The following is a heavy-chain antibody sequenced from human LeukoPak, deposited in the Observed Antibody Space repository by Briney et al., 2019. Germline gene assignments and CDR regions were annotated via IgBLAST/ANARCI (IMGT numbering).Heavy chain of an antibody. Sequence: PGGSLRLSCAASGFTFSSYSMNWVRQAPGKGLEWVSSVSTGSNYIYYADSARGRFTISRDNDKNSLYLQMNSLRVEDTAVYYCARDRPFMVRGVITASNAFDIWGQGTMVTVSS. D-gene: IGHD3-10*01. CDR1: GFTFSSYS. V-gene: IGHV3-21*01. J-gene: IGHJ3*02. CDR3: ARDRPFMVRGVITASNAFDI. CDR2: VSTGSNYI.